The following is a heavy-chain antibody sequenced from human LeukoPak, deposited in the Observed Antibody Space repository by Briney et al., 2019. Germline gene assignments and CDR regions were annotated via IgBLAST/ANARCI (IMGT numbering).Heavy chain of an antibody. D-gene: IGHD4-17*01. CDR1: GYTFTGYY. J-gene: IGHJ4*02. CDR2: INPNSGGT. CDR3: ARSRKAVTTLYDY. V-gene: IGHV1-2*02. Sequence: GASVKVSCKASGYTFTGYYMHWVRQAPGQGLEWMGWINPNSGGTNYAQKFQGRVTMTRDTSISTAYMELSRLRSDDTAVYYCARSRKAVTTLYDYWGQGTLVTVSS.